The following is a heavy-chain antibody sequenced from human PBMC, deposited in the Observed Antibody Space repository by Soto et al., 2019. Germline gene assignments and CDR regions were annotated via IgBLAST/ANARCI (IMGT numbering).Heavy chain of an antibody. CDR3: ARDIGSYAYGEGY. V-gene: IGHV4-4*07. D-gene: IGHD3-10*01. Sequence: SETLSLTCTVSGGSISSYYWSWIRQPAGKGLEWIGRVYSSGTTDYNPSLNSRATMSVETSKNQFSLKLSSVTAADTAVYYCARDIGSYAYGEGYWGQGVQVTVSS. CDR2: VYSSGTT. J-gene: IGHJ4*02. CDR1: GGSISSYY.